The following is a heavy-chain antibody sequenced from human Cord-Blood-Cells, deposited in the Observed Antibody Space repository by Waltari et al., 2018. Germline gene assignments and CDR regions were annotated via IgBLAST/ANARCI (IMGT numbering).Heavy chain of an antibody. CDR2: ISSSGSTI. CDR3: ARVAVVTVFDY. J-gene: IGHJ4*02. D-gene: IGHD2-15*01. CDR1: GFTFSDYS. V-gene: IGHV3-11*01. Sequence: QVQLVESGGGLVKPGGSLTHSCAASGFTFSDYSMSWIRQAPGKGLEWVSYISSSGSTIYYADSVKGRCTISRDNAKNSLYLQMNSLRAEDTAVYYCARVAVVTVFDYWGQGTLVTVSS.